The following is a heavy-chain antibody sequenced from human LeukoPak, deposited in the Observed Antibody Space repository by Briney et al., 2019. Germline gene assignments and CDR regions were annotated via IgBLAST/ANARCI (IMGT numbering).Heavy chain of an antibody. CDR2: IYTSGST. CDR1: GGSISSGSYY. V-gene: IGHV4-61*02. D-gene: IGHD6-19*01. CDR3: ARDKQWDDAFDI. Sequence: SETLSLTCTVSGGSISSGSYYWSWIRQPAGKGLEWIGRIYTSGSTNYNPSLKSRVTISVDTSKNQFSLKLSSVTAADTAAYYCARDKQWDDAFDIWGQGTMVTVSS. J-gene: IGHJ3*02.